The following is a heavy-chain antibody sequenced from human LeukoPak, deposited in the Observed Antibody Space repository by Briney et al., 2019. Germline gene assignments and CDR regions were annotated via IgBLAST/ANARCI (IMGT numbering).Heavy chain of an antibody. J-gene: IGHJ4*02. CDR2: ISSSSSYI. CDR1: GFTFIIYS. V-gene: IGHV3-21*01. Sequence: GGSLRLSFAASGFTFIIYSMNWVRQAPGKGLVWVSSISSSSSYIYYADSVKGRFTISRDNAKNSLYLQMNSLRAEDTAVYYCARDFGYGFDYWGQGTLVTVSS. D-gene: IGHD5-12*01. CDR3: ARDFGYGFDY.